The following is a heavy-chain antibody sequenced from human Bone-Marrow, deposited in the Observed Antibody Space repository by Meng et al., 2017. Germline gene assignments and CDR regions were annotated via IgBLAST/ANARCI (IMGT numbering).Heavy chain of an antibody. J-gene: IGHJ4*02. CDR1: GLTFGDYG. CDR3: AREVGTSYYYDSSGPNDY. CDR2: ISWNGGRT. V-gene: IGHV3-20*04. Sequence: GESLKISCAASGLTFGDYGMGWVRQAPGKGLEWVSGISWNGGRTGYADSVKGRFTISRDNSKNTLYLQMNSLRAEDTAVYYCAREVGTSYYYDSSGPNDYWGQGTLVTVSS. D-gene: IGHD3-22*01.